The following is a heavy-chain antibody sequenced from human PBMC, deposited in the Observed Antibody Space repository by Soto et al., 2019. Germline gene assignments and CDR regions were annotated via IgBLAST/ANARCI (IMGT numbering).Heavy chain of an antibody. D-gene: IGHD5-18*01. Sequence: QVQLVESGGGVVQPGRSLRLSCAASGFTFNNCAMHWVRQAPGKGLEWVALISYDGSNKYYADSVKGRFTISRDNSKNTLYLQMNSLRAEDTAVYYCARDPLWGTAMVLWYFDLWGRGTLVTVSS. CDR3: ARDPLWGTAMVLWYFDL. CDR2: ISYDGSNK. CDR1: GFTFNNCA. J-gene: IGHJ2*01. V-gene: IGHV3-30-3*01.